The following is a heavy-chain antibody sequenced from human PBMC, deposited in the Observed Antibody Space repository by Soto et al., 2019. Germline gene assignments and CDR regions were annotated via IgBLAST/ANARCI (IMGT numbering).Heavy chain of an antibody. D-gene: IGHD3-16*01. CDR1: GFIFSNYW. V-gene: IGHV3-7*01. CDR2: INQDGREK. CDR3: ARDGEAPGLYLDY. J-gene: IGHJ4*02. Sequence: GGSLRLSCAASGFIFSNYWMNWVRQAPGKGLEWVASINQDGREKYYVDSVKGRFTISRDNAMNSLYLQLNSLRAEDTAVYYCARDGEAPGLYLDYWGQGTLVTVSS.